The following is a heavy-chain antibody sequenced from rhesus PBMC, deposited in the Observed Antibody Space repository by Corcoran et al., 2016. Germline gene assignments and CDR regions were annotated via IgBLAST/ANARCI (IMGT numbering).Heavy chain of an antibody. D-gene: IGHD3S6*01. Sequence: QLQLQESGPGLVKPSETLSLTCAVSGYSISSGYGWSWIRQPPGKGLERIGYISYSGSTSYNPPRKSRVTISRDTSKNQVSRKLSSVTAVDTAVYYCARGDDYGYYYSRGFDYCGQGVLVTVSS. CDR3: ARGDDYGYYYSRGFDY. CDR2: ISYSGST. J-gene: IGHJ4*01. V-gene: IGHV4-122*02. CDR1: GYSISSGYG.